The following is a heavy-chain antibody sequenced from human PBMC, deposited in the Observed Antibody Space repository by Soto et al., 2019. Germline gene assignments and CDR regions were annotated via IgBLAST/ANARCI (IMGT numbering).Heavy chain of an antibody. J-gene: IGHJ6*02. V-gene: IGHV3-11*01. CDR1: GFTFSDYY. D-gene: IGHD3-10*01. Sequence: SGGSLRLSCAASGFTFSDYYMSWIRQAPGKGLEWVSYISSSGTTIYYADSVKGRFTISRDNAKKSLYLQMNSLRAEDTAVYYCARDRRYYGSRPRWDYYYGMDVWGQGPTVTVSS. CDR2: ISSSGTTI. CDR3: ARDRRYYGSRPRWDYYYGMDV.